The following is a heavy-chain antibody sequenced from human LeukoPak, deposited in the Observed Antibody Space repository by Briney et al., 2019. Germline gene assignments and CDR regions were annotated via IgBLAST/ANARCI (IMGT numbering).Heavy chain of an antibody. Sequence: SVKVSCKASGGTFSSYAISWVRQAPGQGLEWMGGIIPIFGTANYAQKFQGRVTITADESTSTAYMELSSLRSEDTAVYYCARAEGYCSSTSCLGAAAGPDLLPGYWGQGTLVTVSS. CDR1: GGTFSSYA. J-gene: IGHJ4*02. D-gene: IGHD2-2*01. V-gene: IGHV1-69*01. CDR3: ARAEGYCSSTSCLGAAAGPDLLPGY. CDR2: IIPIFGTA.